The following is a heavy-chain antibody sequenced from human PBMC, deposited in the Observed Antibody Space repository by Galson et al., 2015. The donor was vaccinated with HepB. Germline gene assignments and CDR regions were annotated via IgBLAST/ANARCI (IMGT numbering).Heavy chain of an antibody. J-gene: IGHJ4*02. D-gene: IGHD6-13*01. CDR2: LYPTGSA. CDR1: GFSITANY. CDR3: SRAAHSYSSHDS. Sequence: SLRLSCAASGFSITANYMNWVRQAPGKGLEWVPVLYPTGSARIADSVKGRFTISRDNSKNTLYLQMNNLRVDDTALYYCSRAAHSYSSHDSWGQGTLVTVSS. V-gene: IGHV3-66*01.